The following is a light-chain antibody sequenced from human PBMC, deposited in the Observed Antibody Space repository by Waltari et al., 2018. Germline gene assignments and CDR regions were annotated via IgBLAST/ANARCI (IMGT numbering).Light chain of an antibody. CDR1: QSLVHSDGNTY. Sequence: DVVLTQSPLSLPVTLGQSASISCRSTQSLVHSDGNTYFNWFQQGPGQSPRRLVYEVFSRDSEVPDRFRGSGSGTDFTLTISRVEAEDVGVYYFFQGTHWPAAFGPGTKVDIK. CDR2: EVF. CDR3: FQGTHWPAA. J-gene: IGKJ3*01. V-gene: IGKV2-30*02.